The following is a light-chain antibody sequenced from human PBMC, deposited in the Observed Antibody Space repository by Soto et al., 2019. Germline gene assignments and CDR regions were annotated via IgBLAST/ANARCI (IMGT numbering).Light chain of an antibody. CDR3: QHFGGTTFT. J-gene: IGKJ5*01. V-gene: IGKV3-20*01. CDR2: GAS. Sequence: DIVLTQSPGTLSLSPPELATLSFMASQSVSSSYIAWYQQRPGQTPSLLIDGASTRATGIPGRFSGSGSGTHFTLTISRLEPGDFAVYYCQHFGGTTFTFGQGTRLEIK. CDR1: QSVSSSY.